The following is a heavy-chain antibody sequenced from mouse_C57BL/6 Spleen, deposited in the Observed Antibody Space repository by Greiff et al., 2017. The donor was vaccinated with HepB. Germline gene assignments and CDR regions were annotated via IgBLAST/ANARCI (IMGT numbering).Heavy chain of an antibody. CDR2: IRNKANGYTT. Sequence: EVQLVESGGGLVQPGGSLSLSCAASGFTFTDYYMSWVRQPPGKALEWLGFIRNKANGYTTEYSACVKGRFTISRDNSQSILYLQMNALRAEDRATYYCARGITTVVDYWGQGTTLTVSS. J-gene: IGHJ2*01. CDR1: GFTFTDYY. V-gene: IGHV7-3*01. CDR3: ARGITTVVDY. D-gene: IGHD1-1*01.